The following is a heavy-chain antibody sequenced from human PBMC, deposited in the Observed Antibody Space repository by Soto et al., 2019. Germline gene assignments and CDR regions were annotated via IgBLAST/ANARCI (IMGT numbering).Heavy chain of an antibody. CDR1: GYTFTSYG. V-gene: IGHV1-18*01. Sequence: SVKAFCKASGYTFTSYGISWVRQAPGQGFEWMGWISAYNGNTNYAQKLQGRVTMTTDTSTSTAYMELRSLRSDDTAVYYCSRARCPVHYYDKKSTSGWFDPWCQGTPVTVCS. J-gene: IGHJ5*02. D-gene: IGHD3-22*01. CDR2: ISAYNGNT. CDR3: SRARCPVHYYDKKSTSGWFDP.